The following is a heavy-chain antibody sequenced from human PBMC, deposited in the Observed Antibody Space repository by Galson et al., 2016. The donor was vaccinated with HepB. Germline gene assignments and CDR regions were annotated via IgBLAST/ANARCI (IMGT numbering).Heavy chain of an antibody. V-gene: IGHV4-39*01. J-gene: IGHJ4*02. Sequence: ETLSLTYTVSGGSISSSTYYWAWIRQPPGKGLEWIGSIYYSGSTSYYPSLTSRVTISVDTSKNQFSLNLSSVTAADTAVYYCARHSGVSSVSYQGIDYWGQGTLVTVSS. D-gene: IGHD1-26*01. CDR2: IYYSGST. CDR3: ARHSGVSSVSYQGIDY. CDR1: GGSISSSTYY.